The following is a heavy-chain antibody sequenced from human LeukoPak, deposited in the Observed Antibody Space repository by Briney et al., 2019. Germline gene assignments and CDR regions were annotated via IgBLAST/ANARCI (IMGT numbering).Heavy chain of an antibody. V-gene: IGHV3-30*18. J-gene: IGHJ4*02. D-gene: IGHD3-9*01. CDR2: ISYDGSNK. Sequence: GGSLRLSCAASGFTFSSYGMHWVRQAPCKGLEWVAVISYDGSNKYYADSVKGRFTISRDNSKNTLYLQMNSLRAEDTAVYFCAKDRLTIFYYFDYWGQGTLVTVSS. CDR1: GFTFSSYG. CDR3: AKDRLTIFYYFDY.